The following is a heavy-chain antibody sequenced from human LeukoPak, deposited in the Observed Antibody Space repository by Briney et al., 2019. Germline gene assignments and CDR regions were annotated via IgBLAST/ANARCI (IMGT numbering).Heavy chain of an antibody. CDR1: GGTFSSYA. J-gene: IGHJ5*02. Sequence: GASVKVSCKASGGTFSSYAISWVRQAPGQGLEWMGGIIPIFGTANYAQKFQGRVTITADESTSTAYMELSSLRSEDTAVYYCAKKTLYNWNEFDPWGQGTLVTVSS. V-gene: IGHV1-69*13. CDR2: IIPIFGTA. D-gene: IGHD1-20*01. CDR3: AKKTLYNWNEFDP.